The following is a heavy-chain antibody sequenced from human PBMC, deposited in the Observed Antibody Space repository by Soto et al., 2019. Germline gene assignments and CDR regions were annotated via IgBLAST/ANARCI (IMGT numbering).Heavy chain of an antibody. CDR1: GFTFSSYA. J-gene: IGHJ6*02. CDR2: ISYDGSNK. Sequence: QVQLVESGGGVVQPGRSLRLSCAASGFTFSSYAMHWVRQAPGKGLEWVAVISYDGSNKYYADSVKGRFTIARDNSKKTLYLQMNSLRAKDTAVYYCARDYYRFNSGYGYSMDVWGQGTKVSVSS. D-gene: IGHD5-12*01. V-gene: IGHV3-30-3*01. CDR3: ARDYYRFNSGYGYSMDV.